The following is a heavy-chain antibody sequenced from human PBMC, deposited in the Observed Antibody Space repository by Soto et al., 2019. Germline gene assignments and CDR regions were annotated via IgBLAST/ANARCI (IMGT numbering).Heavy chain of an antibody. J-gene: IGHJ5*02. D-gene: IGHD3-3*01. CDR1: GFTFNSYS. V-gene: IGHV3-48*02. Sequence: GGSLRLSCAASGFTFNSYSMNWVRQAPGKGLEWISYISSSSSTILYEDSVKGRFTVSRDNGKNSLYLQMNGLRDEDTAVYYCARGDYDFWSGYSNWFDPWGQGTLVTVSS. CDR2: ISSSSSTI. CDR3: ARGDYDFWSGYSNWFDP.